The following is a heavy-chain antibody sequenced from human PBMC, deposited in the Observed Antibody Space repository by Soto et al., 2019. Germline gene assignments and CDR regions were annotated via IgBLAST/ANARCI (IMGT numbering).Heavy chain of an antibody. D-gene: IGHD2-21*01. CDR3: ARGDDCDYYYGVDV. V-gene: IGHV1-69*06. J-gene: IGHJ6*02. Sequence: QVQLVQSGAEVKKPGSSVKVSCKASGGTFSNHAISWVRQAPGQGLEWMGGIVPMFGTSNYAQKVQGRVTTTADKSTNTAYMELSSLASDDTAVYYCARGDDCDYYYGVDVWGQGTTVTVSS. CDR1: GGTFSNHA. CDR2: IVPMFGTS.